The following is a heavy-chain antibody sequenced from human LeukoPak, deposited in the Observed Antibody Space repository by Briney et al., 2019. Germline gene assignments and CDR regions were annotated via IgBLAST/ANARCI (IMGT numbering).Heavy chain of an antibody. D-gene: IGHD3-3*01. J-gene: IGHJ6*03. CDR3: TRVLQNYYYLDV. V-gene: IGHV4-59*01. Sequence: SETLSLTCTVSRGSTSGDNSSWVSQPPGRGGEWIGNIYDSESTHYKSSLKSRVTISVDTSKIQFSLRLSSVTPADTAVYYWTRVLQNYYYLDVWGKGTTVTVSS. CDR2: IYDSEST. CDR1: RGSTSGDN.